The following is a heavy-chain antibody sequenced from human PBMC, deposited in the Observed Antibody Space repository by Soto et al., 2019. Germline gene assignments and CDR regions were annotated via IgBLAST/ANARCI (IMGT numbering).Heavy chain of an antibody. Sequence: GGSLRLSCVASGFTFSTTWLNWVRQAPGKGLEWVGRVKTMTQGGTTDYAETLKGRFTISRDDSKNTLYLQMNSLETEDTAFYYCTTGFYYTGGLDFWGQGTLVTVSS. CDR2: VKTMTQGGTT. D-gene: IGHD2-8*02. CDR1: GFTFSTTW. CDR3: TTGFYYTGGLDF. J-gene: IGHJ4*02. V-gene: IGHV3-15*07.